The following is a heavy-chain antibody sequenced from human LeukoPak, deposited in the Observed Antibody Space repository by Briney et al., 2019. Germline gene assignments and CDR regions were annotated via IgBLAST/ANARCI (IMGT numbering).Heavy chain of an antibody. CDR1: GYTFTSYG. CDR2: ISAYNGNT. J-gene: IGHJ4*02. V-gene: IGHV1-18*01. D-gene: IGHD4-23*01. CDR3: ARDMPDYGGNCDY. Sequence: EASVKVSCKASGYTFTSYGISWVRQAPGQGLEWMGWISAYNGNTNYAQKLQGRVTMTRDTSTSTVYMELSSLRSEDTAVYYCARDMPDYGGNCDYWGQGTLVTVSS.